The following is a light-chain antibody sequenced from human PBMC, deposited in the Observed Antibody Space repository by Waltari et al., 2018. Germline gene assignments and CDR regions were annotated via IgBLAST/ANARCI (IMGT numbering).Light chain of an antibody. V-gene: IGLV10-54*01. CDR1: SNNVGNEG. J-gene: IGLJ3*02. Sequence: QAGLTQPPSVSKDLRQTATLTCTGNSNNVGNEGAAWLQQHQGHPPKLLSYRNNNRPSGISDRLSASRSGNTASLTITGLQPEDEADYYCSAWDYSLRAWVFGGGTKLTVL. CDR3: SAWDYSLRAWV. CDR2: RNN.